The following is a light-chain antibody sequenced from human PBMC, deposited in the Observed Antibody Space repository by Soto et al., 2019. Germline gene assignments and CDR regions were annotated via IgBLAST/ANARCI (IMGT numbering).Light chain of an antibody. CDR2: DAS. J-gene: IGKJ2*01. V-gene: IGKV3-11*01. Sequence: EIVLTQSPATLSLSPGERATLSCRASQRVSSYLAWYQQKPGQAPRLLTYDASNRATGIPARFSGSGSGTDFTLTISSLEPEDFAVYYCQQPYTFGQGTKLEIK. CDR1: QRVSSY. CDR3: QQPYT.